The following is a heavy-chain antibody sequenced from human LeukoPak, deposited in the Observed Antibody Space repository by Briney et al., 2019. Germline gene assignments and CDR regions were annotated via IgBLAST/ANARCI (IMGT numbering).Heavy chain of an antibody. D-gene: IGHD6-6*01. Sequence: GGSLSLSCAASGFTFNTHGMTWVRQAPGKELEWVSLISGNGDYTYYADSVKGRFTISRDNSKNTLYLQMNSLRAEDTAVYYCARDRSSSSPYYMDVRGKGTTVTVSS. CDR2: ISGNGDYT. J-gene: IGHJ6*03. CDR3: ARDRSSSSPYYMDV. CDR1: GFTFNTHG. V-gene: IGHV3-23*01.